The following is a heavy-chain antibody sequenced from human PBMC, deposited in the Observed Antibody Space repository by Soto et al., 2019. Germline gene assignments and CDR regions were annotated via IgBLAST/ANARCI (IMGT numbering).Heavy chain of an antibody. Sequence: EVQLVESGGGLVQPGRSLRLSCAASGFTFDDYAMHWVRQAPGKGLEWVSGISWNSGSIGYADSVKGRFTISRDNAKNSLYLQMNSLGAEDTALYYCAKDVTTVTTRYFDLWGRGTLVTVSS. J-gene: IGHJ2*01. D-gene: IGHD4-17*01. CDR2: ISWNSGSI. CDR1: GFTFDDYA. V-gene: IGHV3-9*01. CDR3: AKDVTTVTTRYFDL.